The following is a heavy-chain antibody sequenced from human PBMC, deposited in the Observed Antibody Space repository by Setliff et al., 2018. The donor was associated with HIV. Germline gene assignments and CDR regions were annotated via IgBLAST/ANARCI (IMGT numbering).Heavy chain of an antibody. V-gene: IGHV4-34*01. J-gene: IGHJ5*02. CDR2: INHSGST. Sequence: SETLSLTCAVYGGSFSGYYWSWIRQPPGKGLEWIGEINHSGSTNYNPSLKSRVTISVDTSKNQFPLKLSSVTAADTAVYYCARMDLGYCSGGSCYLGWFDPWGQGTLVTSPQ. CDR3: ARMDLGYCSGGSCYLGWFDP. CDR1: GGSFSGYY. D-gene: IGHD2-15*01.